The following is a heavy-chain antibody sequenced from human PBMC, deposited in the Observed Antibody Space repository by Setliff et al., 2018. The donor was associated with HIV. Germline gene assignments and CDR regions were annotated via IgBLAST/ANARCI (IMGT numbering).Heavy chain of an antibody. V-gene: IGHV4-59*01. CDR3: AKISPRGYSDITTGRLTDPFDV. Sequence: ETLSLTCTVSGGSIGSFYWSWIRQPPGKTLEWIGYVSYSGSTKYKPSLKSRVTISVDTSKNHFSMKLTSVTAADTAVYYCAKISPRGYSDITTGRLTDPFDVWGPGTMVTVSS. D-gene: IGHD3-9*01. CDR2: VSYSGST. J-gene: IGHJ3*01. CDR1: GGSIGSFY.